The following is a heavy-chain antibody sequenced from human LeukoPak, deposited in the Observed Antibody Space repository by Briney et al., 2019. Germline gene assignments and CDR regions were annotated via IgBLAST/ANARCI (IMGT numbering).Heavy chain of an antibody. V-gene: IGHV3-48*03. D-gene: IGHD5-18*01. Sequence: GGSLRLSCAASGFTFSSYEMNWVRQAPGKGLEWVSYISSSGSTIYYADSVKGRFTISRDNAKNSLYLQMNSLRAEDTAVYYCARDTAMDIFDYWGQGTLVTVSS. CDR3: ARDTAMDIFDY. J-gene: IGHJ4*02. CDR1: GFTFSSYE. CDR2: ISSSGSTI.